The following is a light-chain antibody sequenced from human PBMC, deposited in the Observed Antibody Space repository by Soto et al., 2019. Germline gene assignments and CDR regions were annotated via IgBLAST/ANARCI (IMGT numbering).Light chain of an antibody. CDR2: GAS. CDR3: QQYHHWPVT. J-gene: IGKJ4*01. CDR1: QSVTSN. Sequence: EIVMTQSPATLSLSPGERVTLSCRASQSVTSNLAWYQHTPGQSPRLLISGASSGATGLPSRFSGSGSGADFTLTINSLQSEDAAVYYCQQYHHWPVTFGGGTKVDIK. V-gene: IGKV3-15*01.